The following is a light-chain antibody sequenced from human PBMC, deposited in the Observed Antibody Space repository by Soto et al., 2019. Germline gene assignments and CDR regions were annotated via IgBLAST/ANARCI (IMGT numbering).Light chain of an antibody. V-gene: IGLV1-40*01. CDR1: SSNIGAGYD. Sequence: QSVRTQPPSVSGAPGQRVTISCTGSSSNIGAGYDVHWYQQLPGTAPKLLIYGSSNRPSGVPDRCSGSKSGTSASLAITGLQAEDEADYYCQSYDSSLSGWVFGGGTKLTVL. CDR3: QSYDSSLSGWV. J-gene: IGLJ3*02. CDR2: GSS.